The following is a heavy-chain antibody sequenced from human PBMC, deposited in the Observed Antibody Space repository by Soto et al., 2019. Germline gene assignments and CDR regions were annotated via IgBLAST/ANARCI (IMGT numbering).Heavy chain of an antibody. CDR1: GFTFSSYW. CDR2: IKQDGSEK. Sequence: AGGSLRLSCAASGFTFSSYWMSWVRQAPGKGLEWVANIKQDGSEKYYVDSVKGRFTISRDNAKNTLYLQMNSLRAEDTAVYYCARDRQLRGGLAAAARRMYYYGMDVWGKGTTVTVSS. CDR3: ARDRQLRGGLAAAARRMYYYGMDV. D-gene: IGHD6-13*01. J-gene: IGHJ6*04. V-gene: IGHV3-7*01.